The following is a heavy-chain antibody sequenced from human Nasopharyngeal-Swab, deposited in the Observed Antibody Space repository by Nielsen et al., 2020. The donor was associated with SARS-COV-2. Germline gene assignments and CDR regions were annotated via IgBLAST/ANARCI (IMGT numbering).Heavy chain of an antibody. V-gene: IGHV1-3*01. CDR2: INAGNGNT. J-gene: IGHJ4*02. Sequence: ASVKVSCKASGYTFTSYAMHRVRQAPGQRLEWMGWINAGNGNTKYSQKFQGRVTITRDTSASTAYMELSSLRSEDTAVYYCARGDPIVVVTQEVGIFDYWGQGTLVTVSS. D-gene: IGHD2-21*02. CDR3: ARGDPIVVVTQEVGIFDY. CDR1: GYTFTSYA.